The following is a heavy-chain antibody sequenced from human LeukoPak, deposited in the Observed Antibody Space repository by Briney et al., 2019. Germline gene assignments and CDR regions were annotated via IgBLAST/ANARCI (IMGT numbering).Heavy chain of an antibody. CDR3: TRREDRTGYSDY. V-gene: IGHV5-51*01. J-gene: IGHJ4*02. D-gene: IGHD2-8*02. CDR1: GYSFTTYW. CDR2: ISPGRSDI. Sequence: GDSLKISCKGSGYSFTTYWIAWARQMPGKGLEWMGIISPGRSDIRYSPSFQGQVTISADTSISTAYLQWSSLKASDSAMYYCTRREDRTGYSDYWGQGTLVTVSS.